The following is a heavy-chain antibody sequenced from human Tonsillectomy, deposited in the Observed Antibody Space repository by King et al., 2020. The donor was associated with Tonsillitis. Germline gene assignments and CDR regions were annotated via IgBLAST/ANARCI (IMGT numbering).Heavy chain of an antibody. V-gene: IGHV3-21*01. D-gene: IGHD4-23*01. J-gene: IGHJ4*02. CDR2: ISSSSSYI. CDR3: ASFGGNHLYS. Sequence: VQLVESGGGLVKPGGSLRLSCAASGFTFSSYSMNWVRQAPGKGLEWVSSISSSSSYIYYADSVKGRFTLSRDNAKNSLYLQMNSLRAEDTAVYYCASFGGNHLYSWGEGTPVTVSS. CDR1: GFTFSSYS.